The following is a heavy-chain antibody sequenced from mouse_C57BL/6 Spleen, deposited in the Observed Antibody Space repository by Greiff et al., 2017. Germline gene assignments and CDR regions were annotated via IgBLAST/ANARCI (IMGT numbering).Heavy chain of an antibody. CDR3: TRTADYGSSHWYFDV. CDR1: GFTFSDAW. V-gene: IGHV6-6*01. J-gene: IGHJ1*03. D-gene: IGHD1-1*01. Sequence: DVKLVESGGGLVQPGGSMKLSCAASGFTFSDAWMDWVRQSPEKGLEWVAEIRNKANNHATYYAESVKGRFTISRDDSKSSVYLQMNSLRAEDTGIYYCTRTADYGSSHWYFDVWGTGTTVTVSS. CDR2: IRNKANNHAT.